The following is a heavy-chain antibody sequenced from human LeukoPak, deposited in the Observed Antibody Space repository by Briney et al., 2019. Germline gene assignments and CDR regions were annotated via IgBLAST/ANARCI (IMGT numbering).Heavy chain of an antibody. CDR1: GFTFSSYG. Sequence: PGGSLRLSCAASGFTFSSYGMHWVRQAPGKGLEWVAVISYDGSNKYYADSVKGRFTISRDNSKNTLYLQMNSLRAEDTAVYYCAKDTSVIGYYDSSGYQDYFDYWGQGTLVTVSS. D-gene: IGHD3-22*01. J-gene: IGHJ4*02. CDR2: ISYDGSNK. CDR3: AKDTSVIGYYDSSGYQDYFDY. V-gene: IGHV3-30*18.